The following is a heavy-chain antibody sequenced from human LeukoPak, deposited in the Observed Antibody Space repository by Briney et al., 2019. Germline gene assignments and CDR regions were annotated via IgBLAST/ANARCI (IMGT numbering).Heavy chain of an antibody. D-gene: IGHD3-9*01. CDR2: ISGSGGST. V-gene: IGHV3-23*01. CDR1: GFTFSSYA. J-gene: IGHJ6*02. CDR3: AKDQILRYFQWPNDDYGMDV. Sequence: GGSLRLSCAASGFTFSSYAMSWVRQAPGKGLEWVSAISGSGGSTYYADSVKGRFTISRDNSKNTLYLKMNSLRAEDTGVYYCAKDQILRYFQWPNDDYGMDVWGQGTTVTVSS.